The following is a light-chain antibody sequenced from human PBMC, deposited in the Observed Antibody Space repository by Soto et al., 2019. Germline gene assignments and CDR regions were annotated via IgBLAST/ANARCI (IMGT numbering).Light chain of an antibody. CDR2: GAS. V-gene: IGKV3-20*01. CDR3: QQYGSSPWT. J-gene: IGKJ1*01. CDR1: QSVSSSY. Sequence: IVLTQSPSTLSSFPGDRVPLSCSASQSVSSSYLAWYQQKPGQAPRLLIYGASSRATGIPDRFSGSGSGTDFTLTISRLEPEDFAVYYCQQYGSSPWTFGQGTKVDIK.